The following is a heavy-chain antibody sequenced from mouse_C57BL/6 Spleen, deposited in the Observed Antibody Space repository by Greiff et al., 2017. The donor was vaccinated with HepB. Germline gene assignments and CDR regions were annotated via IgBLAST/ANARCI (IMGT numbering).Heavy chain of an antibody. J-gene: IGHJ3*01. CDR3: AGGEMLRTGFAY. D-gene: IGHD1-1*01. CDR1: GFNIKNTY. Sequence: VQLQQSVAELVRPGASVKLSCTASGFNIKNTYMTWVKQRPEQGLEWMGGIDPANGNTKYAPKFQGKATITEDTSSNTAYLQLSSLTSEDTAIYYCAGGEMLRTGFAYWGQGTLVTVSA. CDR2: IDPANGNT. V-gene: IGHV14-3*01.